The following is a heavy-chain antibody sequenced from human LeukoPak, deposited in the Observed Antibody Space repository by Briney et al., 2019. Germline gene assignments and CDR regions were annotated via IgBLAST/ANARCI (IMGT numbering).Heavy chain of an antibody. V-gene: IGHV1-18*01. CDR1: GYTFLNDD. D-gene: IGHD3-10*01. CDR2: ISAHNYNT. J-gene: IGHJ4*02. CDR3: ARVADYGSGSHLFDY. Sequence: ASVKVSCKASGYTFLNDDFTWVRQAPGQGLEWMGWISAHNYNTKYAQRFQGRVTMTADTSTTTAYMELRSLRSDDTAVYYCARVADYGSGSHLFDYWGQGTLVAVSS.